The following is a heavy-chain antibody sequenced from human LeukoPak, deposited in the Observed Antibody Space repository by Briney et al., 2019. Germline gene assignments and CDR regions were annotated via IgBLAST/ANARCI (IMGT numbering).Heavy chain of an antibody. J-gene: IGHJ4*02. D-gene: IGHD5-18*01. CDR2: MNPDSGNT. CDR1: GHTFTSYD. CDR3: ATTSLIVDTAIPVAY. V-gene: IGHV1-8*01. Sequence: GASVKVSCKASGHTFTSYDINWVRQATGQGLEWMGWMNPDSGNTGYAQKFQGRVTMTRNTSISTAYMELSSLRSEDTAVYYCATTSLIVDTAIPVAYWGQGTLVTVSS.